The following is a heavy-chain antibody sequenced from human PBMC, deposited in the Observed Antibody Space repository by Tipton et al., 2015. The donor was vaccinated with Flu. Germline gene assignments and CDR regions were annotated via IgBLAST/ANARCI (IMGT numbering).Heavy chain of an antibody. CDR2: IFYNGT. J-gene: IGHJ6*02. CDR1: GGSMISSGYY. V-gene: IGHV4-39*07. CDR3: ARYVGGVQAASIYYYGMDV. Sequence: TLSLTCTVSGGSMISSGYYWAWIRQPPGKGLEWVGTIFYNGTYYNPSLKSRVTISVDTSKNQFSLKLSSVTAADTAVYYCARYVGGVQAASIYYYGMDVWGQGTTVTVSS. D-gene: IGHD3-16*01.